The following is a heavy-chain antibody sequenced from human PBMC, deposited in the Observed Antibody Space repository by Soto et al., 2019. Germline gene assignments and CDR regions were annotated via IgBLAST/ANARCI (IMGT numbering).Heavy chain of an antibody. V-gene: IGHV1-69*06. CDR2: IISIFGTA. CDR3: ASEHTVNWFDP. CDR1: GGTFSSYA. J-gene: IGHJ5*02. Sequence: ASVKVSCKASGGTFSSYAISWVRQAPGQGLEWMGWIISIFGTANYAQKFQGRVTITADKSTSTAYLELSSLRSDDTAVYYCASEHTVNWFDPWGQGTLVTVSS. D-gene: IGHD2-2*02.